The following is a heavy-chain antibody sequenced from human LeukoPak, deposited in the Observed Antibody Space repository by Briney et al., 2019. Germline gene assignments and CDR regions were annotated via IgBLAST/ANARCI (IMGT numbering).Heavy chain of an antibody. J-gene: IGHJ6*02. D-gene: IGHD3-3*01. Sequence: ASVKVSCKASGYTFTSYDINWVRQATGQGLEWMGWMNPNGGNTGYAQMFQGRVTMTRNTSISTAYMELSSLRSEDTAVYYCARGRRDVLRFLEWRRPLYGMDVWGQGTTVTVSS. CDR3: ARGRRDVLRFLEWRRPLYGMDV. CDR1: GYTFTSYD. CDR2: MNPNGGNT. V-gene: IGHV1-8*01.